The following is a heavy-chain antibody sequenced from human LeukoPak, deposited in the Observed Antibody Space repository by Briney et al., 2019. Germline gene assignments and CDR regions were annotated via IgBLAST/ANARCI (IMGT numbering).Heavy chain of an antibody. V-gene: IGHV3-74*01. Sequence: GGSLRLSCAASGFTFSSYWIHWVRQAPGKGLVWVSRINSDGSTTSYADSVKGRFTISRDNAKNTLYLQMNSLRAEDTAVYYCAELGITMIGGVWGKGTTVTISS. CDR1: GFTFSSYW. J-gene: IGHJ6*04. D-gene: IGHD3-10*02. CDR2: INSDGSTT. CDR3: AELGITMIGGV.